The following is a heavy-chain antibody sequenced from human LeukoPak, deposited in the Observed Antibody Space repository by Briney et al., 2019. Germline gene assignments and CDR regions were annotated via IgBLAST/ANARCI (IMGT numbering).Heavy chain of an antibody. CDR3: AKDRSYYGSGSYYFDY. D-gene: IGHD3-10*01. CDR1: GFTFSSYA. Sequence: GGPLRLSCAASGFTFSSYAMSWVRQAPGKGLEWVSAISGSGGSTYYADSVKGRFTISRDNSKNTLYLQMNSLRAEDTAVYYCAKDRSYYGSGSYYFDYWGQGTLVTVSS. CDR2: ISGSGGST. V-gene: IGHV3-23*01. J-gene: IGHJ4*02.